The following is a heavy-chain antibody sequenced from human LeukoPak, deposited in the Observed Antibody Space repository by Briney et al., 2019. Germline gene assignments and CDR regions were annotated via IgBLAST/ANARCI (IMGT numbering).Heavy chain of an antibody. J-gene: IGHJ4*02. D-gene: IGHD6-6*01. CDR1: GFTFSSYE. V-gene: IGHV3-48*03. CDR2: ISSSGNTI. Sequence: GGSLRLSCAASGFTFSSYEMNWVRRAPGKGLEWVSYISSSGNTIYYADSVKGRFTISRDNAKNSLYLQMNSLRAEDTAVYYCARVVAARSFDYWGQGTLVTVSS. CDR3: ARVVAARSFDY.